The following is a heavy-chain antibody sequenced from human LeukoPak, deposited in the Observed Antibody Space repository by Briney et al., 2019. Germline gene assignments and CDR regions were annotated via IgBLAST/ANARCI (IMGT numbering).Heavy chain of an antibody. D-gene: IGHD3-10*01. CDR3: AKRVSYSSGSHFDY. V-gene: IGHV3-23*01. CDR2: VGDSGST. Sequence: GGSLRLSCAASGFTFSTYGMSWVRQAPGRGLEWVSIVGDSGSTHYADSVKGRFTISRDNSKNTLYLQMNSLRAEDSAIYYCAKRVSYSSGSHFDYWGQGTLVTVSS. J-gene: IGHJ4*02. CDR1: GFTFSTYG.